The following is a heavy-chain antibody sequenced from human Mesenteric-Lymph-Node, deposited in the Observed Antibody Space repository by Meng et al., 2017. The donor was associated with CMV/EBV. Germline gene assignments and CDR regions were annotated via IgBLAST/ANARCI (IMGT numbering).Heavy chain of an antibody. CDR3: ARGLGYCSSTSCRYMDV. CDR2: ISSRHGYI. D-gene: IGHD2-2*01. CDR1: GFTFNRYS. Sequence: GGSLRLSCAASGFTFNRYSMNWVRQVPGKGLEWVSSISSRHGYIYYADSVKGRFTVSRDNAKKSLYLQMNSLRAEDTAVYYCARGLGYCSSTSCRYMDVWGPGTTVTVSS. V-gene: IGHV3-21*01. J-gene: IGHJ6*03.